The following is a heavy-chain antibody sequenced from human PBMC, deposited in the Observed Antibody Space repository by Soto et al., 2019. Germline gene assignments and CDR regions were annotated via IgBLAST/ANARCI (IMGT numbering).Heavy chain of an antibody. Sequence: GASVKVSCKASGGTFSSYAISWVRQAPGQGLEWMGGIIPIFGTANYAQKFQGRVTITADESTSTAYMELSSLRSEDTAVYYCARESTVTLNGCFDYWGQGTLVTVSS. CDR3: ARESTVTLNGCFDY. CDR2: IIPIFGTA. CDR1: GGTFSSYA. D-gene: IGHD4-17*01. V-gene: IGHV1-69*13. J-gene: IGHJ4*02.